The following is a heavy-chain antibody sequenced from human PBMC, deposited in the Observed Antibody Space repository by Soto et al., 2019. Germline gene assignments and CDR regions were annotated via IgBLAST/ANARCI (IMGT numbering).Heavy chain of an antibody. CDR2: ISGSGGST. V-gene: IGHV3-23*01. CDR3: AKDLIRFLEWSAKGPFDY. D-gene: IGHD3-3*01. Sequence: PGGSLRLSCAASGFTFSSYAMSWVRQAPGKGLEWVSAISGSGGSTYYADSVKGRFTISRDNSRNTLYLQMNSLRAEDTAVYYCAKDLIRFLEWSAKGPFDYWGQGT. CDR1: GFTFSSYA. J-gene: IGHJ4*02.